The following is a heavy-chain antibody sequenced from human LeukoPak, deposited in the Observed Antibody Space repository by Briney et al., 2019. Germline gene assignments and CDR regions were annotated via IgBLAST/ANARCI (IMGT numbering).Heavy chain of an antibody. J-gene: IGHJ4*02. Sequence: PGGSLRLSCAASGFTFSTSAMNWARQAPGKGLEWISGISGSGGSTYYADSVKGRFTISRDNSKSTLYLQMNSLRAEDTAVYYCARDRRLGFDYWGQGTLVTVSS. V-gene: IGHV3-23*01. D-gene: IGHD3-22*01. CDR1: GFTFSTSA. CDR3: ARDRRLGFDY. CDR2: ISGSGGST.